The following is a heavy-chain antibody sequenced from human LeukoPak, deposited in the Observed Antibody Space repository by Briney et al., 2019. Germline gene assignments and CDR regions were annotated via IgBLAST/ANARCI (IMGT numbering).Heavy chain of an antibody. D-gene: IGHD4-11*01. J-gene: IGHJ4*02. CDR1: GFTFSSYA. CDR3: AKQMTPIKAFDY. CDR2: LSSSGGSS. Sequence: PGGSLRLSCAASGFTFSSYAMSWVRRAPGEGLEWVSILSSSGGSSFYADSVKVRFTISRDNSKNTLYLQMNSLRAEDTAVYYCAKQMTPIKAFDYWGQGTLVTVSS. V-gene: IGHV3-23*01.